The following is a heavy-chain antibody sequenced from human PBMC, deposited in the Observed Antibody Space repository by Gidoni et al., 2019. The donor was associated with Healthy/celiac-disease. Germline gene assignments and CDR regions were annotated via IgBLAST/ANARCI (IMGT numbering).Heavy chain of an antibody. V-gene: IGHV3-74*01. CDR2: INSDGSST. CDR3: ARVSWIYCSSTSCYVLDY. Sequence: EVQLVESGGGLVQPGGSLRLSCAASGFPFSSYWMHWVRQAPGKGLVWVSRINSDGSSTSYADSVKGRFTISRDNAKNTLYLQMNSLRAEDTAVYYCARVSWIYCSSTSCYVLDYWGQGTLVTVSS. J-gene: IGHJ4*02. D-gene: IGHD2-2*01. CDR1: GFPFSSYW.